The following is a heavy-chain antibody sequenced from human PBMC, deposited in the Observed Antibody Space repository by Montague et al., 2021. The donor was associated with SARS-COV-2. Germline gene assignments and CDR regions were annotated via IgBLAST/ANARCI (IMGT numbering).Heavy chain of an antibody. D-gene: IGHD5-12*01. Sequence: SLRLSCEASGFTFSSYAMSWVRQAPGKGLEWVSAISGSGGSTYYADSVKGRFTISRDNSKNTLYLQMNSLRAEDTAVYYCAKGRTVVATISPFDYWGQGTLVTVSS. V-gene: IGHV3-23*01. J-gene: IGHJ4*02. CDR3: AKGRTVVATISPFDY. CDR1: GFTFSSYA. CDR2: ISGSGGST.